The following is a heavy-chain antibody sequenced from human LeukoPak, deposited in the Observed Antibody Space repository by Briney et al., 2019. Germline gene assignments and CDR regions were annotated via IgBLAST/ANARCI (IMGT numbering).Heavy chain of an antibody. J-gene: IGHJ6*03. CDR2: ISSSSSYI. Sequence: GGSLRLSCAASGFTFSSYSMNWVRQAPGRGLEWVSSISSSSSYIYYADSVKGRFTISRDNAKNSLYLQMNSLRAEDTAVYYCARGGGYYDFWSGPQDYYYMDVWGKGTTVTVSS. CDR1: GFTFSSYS. D-gene: IGHD3-3*01. V-gene: IGHV3-21*01. CDR3: ARGGGYYDFWSGPQDYYYMDV.